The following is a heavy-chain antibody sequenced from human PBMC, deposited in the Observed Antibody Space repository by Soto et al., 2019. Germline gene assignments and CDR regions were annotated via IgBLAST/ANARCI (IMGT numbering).Heavy chain of an antibody. CDR1: GFTFSGSA. Sequence: GGSLRLSCAASGFTFSGSAMLWVRQASGKGLEWVGRIRSKANSYATAYAASVKGRFTISRDDSKNTAYLQMNSLKTEDTAVYYCTRHANDFSYYGMDVWGQGTTVTVSS. CDR2: IRSKANSYAT. CDR3: TRHANDFSYYGMDV. V-gene: IGHV3-73*01. J-gene: IGHJ6*02. D-gene: IGHD3-3*01.